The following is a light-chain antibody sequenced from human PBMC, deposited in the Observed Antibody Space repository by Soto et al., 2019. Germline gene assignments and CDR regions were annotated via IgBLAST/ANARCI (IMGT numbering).Light chain of an antibody. CDR1: TGAVTSGHY. Sequence: QAVVTQDPSLTVSPGGTITLICGSSTGAVTSGHYPYWFQQKPGQAPRTLIYDTSNKHSWTPARFSGSLLGGKAALTLSGAQPDDEADYYCLLSYNGPYVFGAGTKVTVL. J-gene: IGLJ1*01. CDR3: LLSYNGPYV. CDR2: DTS. V-gene: IGLV7-46*01.